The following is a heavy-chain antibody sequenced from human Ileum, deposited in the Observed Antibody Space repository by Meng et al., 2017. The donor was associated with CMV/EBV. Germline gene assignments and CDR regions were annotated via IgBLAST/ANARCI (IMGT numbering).Heavy chain of an antibody. V-gene: IGHV3-9*01. D-gene: IGHD1-1*01. CDR3: AKRMGMAATDPFDY. CDR2: ISSNSAII. CDR1: GFTFSSYS. J-gene: IGHJ4*02. Sequence: SLKISCAASGFTFSSYSMNWVRQAPGKGLEWVSGISSNSAIIGYADSVQGRFTISRDNAKNSLYLQLNSLRPEDTALYYCAKRMGMAATDPFDYWGQGALVTVAS.